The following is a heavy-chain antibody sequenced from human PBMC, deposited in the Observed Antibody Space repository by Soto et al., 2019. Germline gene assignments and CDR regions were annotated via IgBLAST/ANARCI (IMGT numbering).Heavy chain of an antibody. D-gene: IGHD1-26*01. CDR2: ISTNGETI. V-gene: IGHV3-48*03. CDR3: AGAIMYTGSYQD. CDR1: EFTDSGYE. Sequence: PGGSLRLSCAVSEFTDSGYEMAWVRQTPGKGLEWIAYISTNGETIKYADSVKGRFTISRDNAKKSLYLQMNSLRAEDTAVYFCAGAIMYTGSYQDWGQGTLVTVSS. J-gene: IGHJ4*02.